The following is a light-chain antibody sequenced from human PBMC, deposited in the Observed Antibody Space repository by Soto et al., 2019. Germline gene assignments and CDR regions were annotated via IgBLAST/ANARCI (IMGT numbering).Light chain of an antibody. CDR1: QSVSSSY. CDR3: QGYGNSPRLMYT. CDR2: GAS. V-gene: IGKV3-20*01. J-gene: IGKJ2*01. Sequence: EIVLTQSPGTLSLSPGERATLSCRASQSVSSSYLAWYQQKPGQAPRLLIYGASSRATGIPDRFSGSGSGTDFTLTISRLEPEDFAVYYCQGYGNSPRLMYTFGQGTKLEIK.